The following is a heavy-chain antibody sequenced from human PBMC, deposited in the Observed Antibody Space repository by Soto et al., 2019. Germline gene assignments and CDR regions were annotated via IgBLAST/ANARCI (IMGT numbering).Heavy chain of an antibody. J-gene: IGHJ4*02. V-gene: IGHV4-31*03. Sequence: QVQLQESGPGLVKPSQTLSLTCIVSGGSISSGGYFWSWIRQYPGKGLERIGHISDSGSTYYNTSLKSRITRSVDTSKNHFTLKLSSVTAADTAVYYCSTVYNSSAYYYPFDYWGQRTLVTVSS. D-gene: IGHD3-22*01. CDR3: STVYNSSAYYYPFDY. CDR2: ISDSGST. CDR1: GGSISSGGYF.